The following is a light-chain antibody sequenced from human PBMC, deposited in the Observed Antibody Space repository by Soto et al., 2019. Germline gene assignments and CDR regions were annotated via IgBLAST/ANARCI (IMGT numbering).Light chain of an antibody. CDR3: QSHDSSLHASV. CDR2: GNT. CDR1: SSNIGAGYD. Sequence: QPVLTQPPSVSGAPGQRVTISCTGSSSNIGAGYDVHWYLQLPGTAPKLLIYGNTNRPSGVPDRFSGSKSGSSASLAITGLQAEDEADYYCQSHDSSLHASVFGTGTKLT. J-gene: IGLJ1*01. V-gene: IGLV1-40*01.